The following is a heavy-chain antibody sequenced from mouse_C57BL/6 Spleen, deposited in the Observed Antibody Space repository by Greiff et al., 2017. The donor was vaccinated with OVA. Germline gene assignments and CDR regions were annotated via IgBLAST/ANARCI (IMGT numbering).Heavy chain of an antibody. V-gene: IGHV5-9-1*02. J-gene: IGHJ3*01. CDR1: GFTFSSYA. Sequence: EVQLVESGEGLVKPGGSLKLSCAASGFTFSSYAMSWVRQTPEKRLEWVAYISSGGDYIYYADTVKGRFTISRDNARNTLYLQMSSLKSEDTAMYYCTRDPDSSAWFAYWGQGTLVTVSA. CDR3: TRDPDSSAWFAY. D-gene: IGHD3-2*01. CDR2: ISSGGDYI.